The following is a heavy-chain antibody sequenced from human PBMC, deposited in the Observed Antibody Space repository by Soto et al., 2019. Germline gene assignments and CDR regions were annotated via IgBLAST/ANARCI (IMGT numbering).Heavy chain of an antibody. J-gene: IGHJ4*02. CDR1: GGSISSYY. CDR2: IYYSGST. V-gene: IGHV4-59*01. CDR3: AREGIDSSGWSHYFDY. D-gene: IGHD6-19*01. Sequence: PSETLSLTSTVSGGSISSYYWSWIRQPPGKGLEWLGYIYYSGSTYYNPSLETRVTISLDTSKNQFSLRLSSVTAADTAVYYCAREGIDSSGWSHYFDYWGQGALVTVSS.